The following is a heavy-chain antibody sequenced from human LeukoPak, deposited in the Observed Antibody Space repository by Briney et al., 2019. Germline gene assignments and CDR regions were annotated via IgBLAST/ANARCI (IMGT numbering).Heavy chain of an antibody. V-gene: IGHV4-4*02. J-gene: IGHJ6*02. CDR2: VYHNGTP. CDR3: ATAPILRGEAGEQYKYGMDV. Sequence: SGTLSLTCAVSVGSISSGNWWSWVRQSPGRGLEWIGEVYHNGTPNYNPSLKSRVTISADTFKNHFSLKLTSVTAADTAVYYCATAPILRGEAGEQYKYGMDVWGQGTTVIVSS. D-gene: IGHD2-2*02. CDR1: VGSISSGNW.